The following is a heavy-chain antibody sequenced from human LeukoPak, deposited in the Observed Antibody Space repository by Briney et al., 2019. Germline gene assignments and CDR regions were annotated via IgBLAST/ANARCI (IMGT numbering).Heavy chain of an antibody. J-gene: IGHJ3*02. CDR1: GGSISNSSYY. CDR3: ARQRWGDGLDPLFDI. V-gene: IGHV4-39*01. Sequence: SETLSLTCTVSGGSISNSSYYWGWIRQPPGKGLEWIGSIYYSGSTYYNPSLKSRVTISVDTSKNQFSLKLSSVTAADTAVYYCARQRWGDGLDPLFDIWGQGTMVTVSS. D-gene: IGHD3-16*01. CDR2: IYYSGST.